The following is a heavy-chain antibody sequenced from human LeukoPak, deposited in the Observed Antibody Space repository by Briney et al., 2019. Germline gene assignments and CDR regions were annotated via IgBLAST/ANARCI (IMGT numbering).Heavy chain of an antibody. V-gene: IGHV1-2*02. CDR3: AREVYYDSSGYTGWFDP. CDR1: GYTFTGYY. Sequence: ASVKVSCKASGYTFTGYYMHWVRQAPGQGLEWMGWVNPNSGGTNYAQKFQGRVTMTRDTSISTAYMELSRLRSDDTAVYYCAREVYYDSSGYTGWFDPWGQGTQVTVSS. D-gene: IGHD3-22*01. CDR2: VNPNSGGT. J-gene: IGHJ5*02.